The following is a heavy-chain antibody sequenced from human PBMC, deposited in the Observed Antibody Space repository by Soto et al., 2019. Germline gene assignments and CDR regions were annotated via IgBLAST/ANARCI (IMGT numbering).Heavy chain of an antibody. Sequence: SETLSLTCTVSGISINSTNYYWGWIRQPPGKGLEWIGSILYSGTTYFNPSLKSRVTLSVDTSKNQFSLKLSSVTAADTAVYYCAREVVRGVTRYYYYGMDVWGQGTTVTVSS. J-gene: IGHJ6*02. CDR3: AREVVRGVTRYYYYGMDV. CDR1: GISINSTNYY. CDR2: ILYSGTT. V-gene: IGHV4-39*02. D-gene: IGHD3-10*01.